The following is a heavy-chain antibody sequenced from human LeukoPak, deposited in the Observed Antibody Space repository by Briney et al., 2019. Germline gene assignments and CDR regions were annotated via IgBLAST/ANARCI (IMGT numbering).Heavy chain of an antibody. CDR1: GYTFTGYY. D-gene: IGHD2-15*01. CDR3: ARDYSDNIYYYYMDV. CDR2: INPNSGGT. Sequence: ASVKVSFKASGYTFTGYYMHWVRQAPGQGLEWMGWINPNSGGTNYAQKFQGRVTMTRDTSISTAYMELSRLRSDDTAVYYCARDYSDNIYYYYMDVWGKGTTVTISS. J-gene: IGHJ6*03. V-gene: IGHV1-2*02.